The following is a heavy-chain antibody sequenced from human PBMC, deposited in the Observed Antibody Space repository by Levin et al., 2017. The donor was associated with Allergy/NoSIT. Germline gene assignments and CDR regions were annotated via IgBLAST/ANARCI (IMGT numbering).Heavy chain of an antibody. CDR3: AKDLVRGDTYGFRVWGFDY. V-gene: IGHV3-30*18. J-gene: IGHJ4*02. CDR2: ISYDGTNK. D-gene: IGHD5-18*01. CDR1: GFSFRNYG. Sequence: PGGSLRLSCVASGFSFRNYGIHWVRQAPGKGLEWVAVISYDGTNKYYGDSVKGRFAISRDNVENTLYLQMNSLRDEDTAVYFCAKDLVRGDTYGFRVWGFDYWGQGTLVTVSS.